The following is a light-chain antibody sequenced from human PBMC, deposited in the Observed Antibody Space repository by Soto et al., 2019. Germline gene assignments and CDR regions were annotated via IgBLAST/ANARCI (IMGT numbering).Light chain of an antibody. V-gene: IGLV2-14*01. Sequence: QSALTQPASMSGSPGQSITISCTGTSSDVGDSNYVSWYQQHPGKVPKLMIYEVTYRPSGVSNRFSGSKSGNTASLTISGLQAEDEADYYCSSYTTSSTYVFGTGTKLTVL. CDR3: SSYTTSSTYV. CDR1: SSDVGDSNY. CDR2: EVT. J-gene: IGLJ1*01.